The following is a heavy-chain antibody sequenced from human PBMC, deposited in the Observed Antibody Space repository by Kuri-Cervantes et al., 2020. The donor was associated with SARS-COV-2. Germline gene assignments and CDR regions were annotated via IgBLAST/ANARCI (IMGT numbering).Heavy chain of an antibody. V-gene: IGHV1-18*04. D-gene: IGHD2-8*02. CDR3: ARGAADCTGGVCRDWFDP. J-gene: IGHJ5*02. CDR2: ISAYNGNT. CDR1: GYTFTSYG. Sequence: ASVKVSCKASGYTFTSYGISWVRQAPGQGLEWMGWISAYNGNTNCAQRLQGRVTMTRDTSISTAYMELSRLRSDDTAVYYCARGAADCTGGVCRDWFDPWGQGTLVTVSS.